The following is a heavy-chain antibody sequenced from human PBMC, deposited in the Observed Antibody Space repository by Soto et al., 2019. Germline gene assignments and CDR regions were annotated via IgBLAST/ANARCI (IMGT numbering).Heavy chain of an antibody. CDR2: ISGSGGST. J-gene: IGHJ4*02. CDR1: GFTFSSYA. D-gene: IGHD5-18*01. V-gene: IGHV3-23*01. CDR3: AKDHRGYSYGGSVDY. Sequence: VGSLRLSCAASGFTFSSYAMSWVRQAPGKGLEWVSAISGSGGSTYYADSVKGRFTISRDNSKNTLYLQMNSLRAEDTAVYYCAKDHRGYSYGGSVDYWGQGTLVTVSS.